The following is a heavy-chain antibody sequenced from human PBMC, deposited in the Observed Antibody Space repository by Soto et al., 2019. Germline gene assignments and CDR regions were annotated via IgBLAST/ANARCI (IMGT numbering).Heavy chain of an antibody. CDR3: SRVPGP. CDR1: GGSISSSSYY. CDR2: IYYSGST. J-gene: IGHJ5*02. V-gene: IGHV4-39*07. Sequence: PSETLSLTCTVSGGSISSSSYYWGWIRQPPGKGLEWIGYIYYSGSTYYNPSLKSRVTISVDRSKNQFSLKLSSVTAADTAVYYCSRVPGPWGQGTLVTAPQ.